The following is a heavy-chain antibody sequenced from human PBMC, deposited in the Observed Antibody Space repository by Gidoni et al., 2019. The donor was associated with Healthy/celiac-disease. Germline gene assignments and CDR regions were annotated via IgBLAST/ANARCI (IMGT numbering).Heavy chain of an antibody. CDR2: ISGSGGST. J-gene: IGHJ6*02. CDR1: GFTLSSYA. D-gene: IGHD2-21*02. V-gene: IGHV3-23*01. Sequence: EVQLLESGGGLVQPGGSLSLSCAASGFTLSSYAMSWVRQAPGKGLEWGSAISGSGGSTYYADSVKGRFTISRDNSKNTLYLQMNSLRAEDTAVYYCAKSDSYPYYYYYGMDVWGQGTTVTVSS. CDR3: AKSDSYPYYYYYGMDV.